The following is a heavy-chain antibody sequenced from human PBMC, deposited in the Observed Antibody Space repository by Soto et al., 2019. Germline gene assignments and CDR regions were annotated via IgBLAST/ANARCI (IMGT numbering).Heavy chain of an antibody. Sequence: PGGSLRLSCAASGFNFSTYSLNWVRQAPGKGLEWVSSISSSATYIDYADSVKGRFTISRDNSKNTLYLQMNSLRAEDTAVYYCAKDGVRYDILDYGMDVWGQGTTVTVSS. V-gene: IGHV3-21*01. D-gene: IGHD3-9*01. CDR3: AKDGVRYDILDYGMDV. CDR1: GFNFSTYS. J-gene: IGHJ6*02. CDR2: ISSSATYI.